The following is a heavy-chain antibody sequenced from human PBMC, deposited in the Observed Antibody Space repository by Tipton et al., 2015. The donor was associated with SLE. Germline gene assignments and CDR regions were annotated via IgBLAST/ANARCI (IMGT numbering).Heavy chain of an antibody. J-gene: IGHJ4*02. CDR3: ARSIYWAQHPYYFDS. Sequence: SLRLSCAASGFSFSTNNMHWVRQAPGKGLDWVSGIYGDGTIYYADSVKGRFTISRDDSKNTVSLQMNSLRGDDTAVYYCARSIYWAQHPYYFDSWGQGTLVTVSS. CDR1: GFSFSTNN. CDR2: IYGDGTI. V-gene: IGHV3-53*05. D-gene: IGHD2-8*02.